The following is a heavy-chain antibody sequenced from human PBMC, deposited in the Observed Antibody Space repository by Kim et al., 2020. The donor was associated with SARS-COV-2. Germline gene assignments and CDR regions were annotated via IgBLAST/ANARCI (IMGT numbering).Heavy chain of an antibody. CDR3: AKEGIQSLWPY. D-gene: IGHD3-16*01. V-gene: IGHV1-3*01. J-gene: IGHJ4*02. CDR2: T. Sequence: TKYSQKFQDRVTITRDTSASTAYMELSSLRSEDTAVYYCAKEGIQSLWPYWGQGTLVTVSS.